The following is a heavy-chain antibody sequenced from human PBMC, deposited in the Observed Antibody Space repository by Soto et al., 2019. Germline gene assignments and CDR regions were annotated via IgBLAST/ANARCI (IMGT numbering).Heavy chain of an antibody. CDR2: INDRGSI. D-gene: IGHD3-9*01. J-gene: IGHJ2*01. Sequence: QVQLQQWGAGPLRPLETLSLTCGVSGGSFSGYYWAWIRQSPGKGLEWIGEINDRGSINYNPSLKSRVSISVDTSKNHYSLNLRSVTAADTAVYYCARVSQDILPGPPWVWYVALWGRGTLVNV. CDR3: ARVSQDILPGPPWVWYVAL. CDR1: GGSFSGYY. V-gene: IGHV4-34*01.